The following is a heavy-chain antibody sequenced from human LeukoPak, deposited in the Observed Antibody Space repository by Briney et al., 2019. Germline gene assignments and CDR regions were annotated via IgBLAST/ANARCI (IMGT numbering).Heavy chain of an antibody. Sequence: PSETLSLTCTVSGGSISSYYWSWIRQPPGKGLEWIGYIYYSGSTNYNPSLKSRVTISVDTSKNQFSLKLSSVTAADTAVYYCAREIGDSSSWYPHRGHFDYWGQGTLVTVPS. CDR3: AREIGDSSSWYPHRGHFDY. V-gene: IGHV4-59*01. J-gene: IGHJ4*02. D-gene: IGHD6-13*01. CDR1: GGSISSYY. CDR2: IYYSGST.